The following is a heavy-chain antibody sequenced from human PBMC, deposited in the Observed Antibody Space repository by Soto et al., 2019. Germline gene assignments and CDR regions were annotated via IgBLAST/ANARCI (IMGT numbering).Heavy chain of an antibody. Sequence: PGESLKISCNGSGYSFAGYWITWVRQKPGKGLEWMGRIDPSDSQTYYSPSFRGHVTISVTKSITTVTAADTAAYYCARVQLVQKVIDYWGQGTQVTVSS. V-gene: IGHV5-10-1*01. J-gene: IGHJ4*02. CDR3: KVIDY. D-gene: IGHD6-13*01. CDR2: IDPSDSQT. CDR1: GYSFAGYW.